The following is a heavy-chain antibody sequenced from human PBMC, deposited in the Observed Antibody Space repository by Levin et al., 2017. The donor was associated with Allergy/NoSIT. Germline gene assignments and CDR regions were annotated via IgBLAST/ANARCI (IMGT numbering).Heavy chain of an antibody. Sequence: GGSLRLSCAASGFIFDNYGMSWVRQAPGKGLEWVSGINWNGGSTGYADSVKGRFTISRDNAKNSLYLQMNSLGAEDTALYHCARVVYSGSSYYFDYWGQGTLVTVSS. D-gene: IGHD1-26*01. V-gene: IGHV3-20*01. J-gene: IGHJ4*02. CDR1: GFIFDNYG. CDR2: INWNGGST. CDR3: ARVVYSGSSYYFDY.